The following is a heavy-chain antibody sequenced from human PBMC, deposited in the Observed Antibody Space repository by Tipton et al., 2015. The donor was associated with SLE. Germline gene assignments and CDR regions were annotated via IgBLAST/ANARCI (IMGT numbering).Heavy chain of an antibody. D-gene: IGHD3-10*01. CDR3: ARRSSSNSFDP. J-gene: IGHJ5*02. CDR2: ISTSGST. Sequence: TLSLSCTVSGGSISSYYWRWIRQPAGKGLEWIGRISTSGSTNYNPSLLSRVTISVVSSKNQFSLKVNSVTAADTAVYYCARRSSSNSFDPWGQGTLVTVSS. V-gene: IGHV4-4*07. CDR1: GGSISSYY.